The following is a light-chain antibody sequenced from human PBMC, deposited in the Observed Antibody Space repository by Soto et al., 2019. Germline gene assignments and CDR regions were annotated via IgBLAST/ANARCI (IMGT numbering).Light chain of an antibody. V-gene: IGKV1-33*01. Sequence: DIQMTQSPSSLSASVGDRVTITCQASQDISNYLNWYQQKPGKAPKLLIYDASNLETGVPSRFSGSGSGTDFTFTISRLQPEDIVTYYCQQYDNPPITFGQGTRLESK. CDR1: QDISNY. J-gene: IGKJ5*01. CDR3: QQYDNPPIT. CDR2: DAS.